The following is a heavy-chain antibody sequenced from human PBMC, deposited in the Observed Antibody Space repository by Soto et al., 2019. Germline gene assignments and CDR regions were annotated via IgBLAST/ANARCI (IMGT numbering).Heavy chain of an antibody. D-gene: IGHD4-17*01. CDR1: RYGNNSYA. CDR2: MNPNSGNT. V-gene: IGHV1-8*01. J-gene: IGHJ3*02. Sequence: SAKASWEAPRYGNNSYALNWARQATGKGLEWMGWMNPNSGNTGYAQKFQGRVTMTRNTSISTAYMELSSLRSEDTAVYYCASPLTTFDAFDIWGQGTMVTVSS. CDR3: ASPLTTFDAFDI.